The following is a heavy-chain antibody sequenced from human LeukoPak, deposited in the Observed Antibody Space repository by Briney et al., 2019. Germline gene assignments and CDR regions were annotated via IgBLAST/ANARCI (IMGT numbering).Heavy chain of an antibody. Sequence: SETLSLTCNVSGASISSLSWSWIRQPPGRGLEWIGYIYYSGSTNYNPSLKSRVTISVDTSKNQFSLKLSSVTAADTAVYYCARDRGSYGAFDIWGQGTMVTVSS. J-gene: IGHJ3*02. D-gene: IGHD1-26*01. CDR3: ARDRGSYGAFDI. CDR2: IYYSGST. CDR1: GASISSLS. V-gene: IGHV4-59*11.